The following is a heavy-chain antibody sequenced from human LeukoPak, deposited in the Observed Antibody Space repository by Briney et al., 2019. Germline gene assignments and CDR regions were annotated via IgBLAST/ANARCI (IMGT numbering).Heavy chain of an antibody. V-gene: IGHV4-39*07. CDR2: IYYSGST. CDR3: ARGLVATKRFDY. J-gene: IGHJ4*02. D-gene: IGHD5-12*01. Sequence: SETLSLTCTVSGGSISSSSYYWGWIRQPPGKGLEWIGSIYYSGSTYYNPSLKSRVTISVDTSKNQFSLKLSSVTAADTAVYYCARGLVATKRFDYWGQGTLVTVSS. CDR1: GGSISSSSYY.